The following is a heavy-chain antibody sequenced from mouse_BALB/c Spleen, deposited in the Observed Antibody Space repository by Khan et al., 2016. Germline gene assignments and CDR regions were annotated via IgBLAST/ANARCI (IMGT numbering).Heavy chain of an antibody. CDR3: AKVGYYGSDGAWFAY. CDR1: GFSLTTYV. V-gene: IGHV2-5-1*01. D-gene: IGHD2-2*01. Sequence: QVQLKQSGPSLVQPSQSLSITCTVSGFSLTTYVVHWVRQSPGKGLEWLGVIWRGGNTDYNAAFMSRLRITKDNSKSQVFFKLNSLQADDTAMYYCAKVGYYGSDGAWFAYWGQGSLVTVSA. J-gene: IGHJ3*01. CDR2: IWRGGNT.